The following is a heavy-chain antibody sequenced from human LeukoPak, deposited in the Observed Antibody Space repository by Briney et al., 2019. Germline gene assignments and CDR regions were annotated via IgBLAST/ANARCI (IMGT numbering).Heavy chain of an antibody. J-gene: IGHJ6*03. V-gene: IGHV3-9*01. CDR3: AKGEVALYYYMDV. CDR1: AFTFDDYA. CDR2: ISWNSGSI. Sequence: PGGSLRLSCSASAFTFDDYAMLWVRQAPGKGLAWVSGISWNSGSIGYADSVKGRFTISRDNAKNSLYLQMNSLRAEDTALYYCAKGEVALYYYMDVWGKGTTVTVSS. D-gene: IGHD5-24*01.